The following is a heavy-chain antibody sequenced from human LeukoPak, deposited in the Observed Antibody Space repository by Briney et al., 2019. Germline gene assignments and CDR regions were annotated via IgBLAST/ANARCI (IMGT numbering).Heavy chain of an antibody. D-gene: IGHD6-13*01. J-gene: IGHJ6*03. Sequence: GGSLRLSCAASGFTFDDYAMHWVRQAPGKGLEWVSLISWDGGSTYYADSVKGRFTISRDNSKNSLYLQMNSLRTEDTALYYCAKGGDSSSWYLDYYYMDVWGKGTTVTISS. CDR1: GFTFDDYA. CDR2: ISWDGGST. CDR3: AKGGDSSSWYLDYYYMDV. V-gene: IGHV3-43D*03.